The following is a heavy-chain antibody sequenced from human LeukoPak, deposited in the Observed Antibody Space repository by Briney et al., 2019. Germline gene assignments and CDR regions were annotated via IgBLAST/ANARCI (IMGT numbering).Heavy chain of an antibody. D-gene: IGHD3-22*01. J-gene: IGHJ4*02. CDR2: FDPEDGET. Sequence: GASVKVSCKASGGTFSSYAISWVRQAPGKGLEWMGGFDPEDGETIYAQKFQGRVTMTEDTSTDTAYMELSSLRSEDTAVYYCATSPTYYYDSSGYYRDYWGQGTLVTVSS. CDR1: GGTFSSYA. V-gene: IGHV1-24*01. CDR3: ATSPTYYYDSSGYYRDY.